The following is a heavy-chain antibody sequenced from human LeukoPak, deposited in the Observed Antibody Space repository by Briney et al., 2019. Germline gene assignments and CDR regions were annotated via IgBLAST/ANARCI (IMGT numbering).Heavy chain of an antibody. CDR2: IYSGGST. J-gene: IGHJ4*02. Sequence: GGSLRLSCAASGFTVSSNYMSWVRQAPGKGLEWVSVIYSGGSTYYADSVKGRFTISRENSKNTLYLQMNSLRAEDTAVYYCARSVKEKAAAADYWGQGTLVTVSS. V-gene: IGHV3-53*01. CDR3: ARSVKEKAAAADY. D-gene: IGHD6-13*01. CDR1: GFTVSSNY.